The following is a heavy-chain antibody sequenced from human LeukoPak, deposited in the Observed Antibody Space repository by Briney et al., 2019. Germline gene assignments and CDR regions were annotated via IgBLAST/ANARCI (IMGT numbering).Heavy chain of an antibody. CDR2: IYTSGST. Sequence: SETLSPTCTVSGGSISSYYWSWIRQPAGKGLEWIGRIYTSGSTNYNPSLKSRVTMSVDTSKNQFSLKLSSVTAADTAVYYCVRWLPLYDAFDIWGQGKMVTVS. V-gene: IGHV4-4*07. J-gene: IGHJ3*02. D-gene: IGHD6-19*01. CDR1: GGSISSYY. CDR3: VRWLPLYDAFDI.